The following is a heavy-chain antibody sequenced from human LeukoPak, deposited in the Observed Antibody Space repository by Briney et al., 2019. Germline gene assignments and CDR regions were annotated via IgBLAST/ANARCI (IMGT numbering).Heavy chain of an antibody. CDR3: ATYSGYDLDYYYYYMDV. J-gene: IGHJ6*03. V-gene: IGHV1-69*13. CDR2: IIPIFGTA. D-gene: IGHD5-12*01. Sequence: ASVKVSCKASGGTFSSYAISWVRQAPGQGLEWMGGIIPIFGTANYAQKFQGRVTITADESTSTAYMELSSLRSEDTAVYYCATYSGYDLDYYYYYMDVWGKGTTVTVSS. CDR1: GGTFSSYA.